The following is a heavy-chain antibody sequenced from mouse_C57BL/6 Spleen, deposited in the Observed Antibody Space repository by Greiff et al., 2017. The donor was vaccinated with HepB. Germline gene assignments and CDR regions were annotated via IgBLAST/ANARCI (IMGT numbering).Heavy chain of an antibody. V-gene: IGHV14-1*01. CDR2: IDPEDGDT. D-gene: IGHD1-1*01. Sequence: VQLQQSGAELVRPGASVKLSCTASGFNIKDYYMHWVKQRPEQGLEWIGRIDPEDGDTEYAPKFQGKATMTADTSSNTAYLQLSSLTSEDTAVYYCTTDYYGSSYRYFDVCGTGTTVTVSS. CDR3: TTDYYGSSYRYFDV. CDR1: GFNIKDYY. J-gene: IGHJ1*03.